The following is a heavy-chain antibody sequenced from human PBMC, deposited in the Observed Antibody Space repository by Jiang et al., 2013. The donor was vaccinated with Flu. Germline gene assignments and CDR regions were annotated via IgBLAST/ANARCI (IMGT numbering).Heavy chain of an antibody. CDR3: ACRDDSSGYTNY. CDR2: IIPIFGTA. D-gene: IGHD3-22*01. V-gene: IGHV1-69*01. J-gene: IGHJ4*02. CDR1: GGTFSSYA. Sequence: KKPGSSVKVSCKASGGTFSSYAISWVRQAPGQGLEWMGGIIPIFGTANYAQKFQGRVTITADESTSTAYMELSSLRSEDTAVYYCACRDDSSGYTNYWGQGTLVTVSS.